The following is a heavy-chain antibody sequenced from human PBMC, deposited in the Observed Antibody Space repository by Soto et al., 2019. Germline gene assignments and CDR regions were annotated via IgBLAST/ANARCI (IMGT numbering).Heavy chain of an antibody. D-gene: IGHD3-10*01. CDR2: ISPYNGNT. J-gene: IGHJ6*02. CDR3: ARDQSFDRSYYYGIDV. CDR1: GYPFTHYG. Sequence: QVQLVQSGAEVKKPGASVKVSCKSSGYPFTHYGITWVRQAPGQGLEWMGWISPYNGNTNYGQTLQGRVTLTTDTAPSTVDMEVRSLRSDDTAVYYCARDQSFDRSYYYGIDVWGQGTTVTVSS. V-gene: IGHV1-18*01.